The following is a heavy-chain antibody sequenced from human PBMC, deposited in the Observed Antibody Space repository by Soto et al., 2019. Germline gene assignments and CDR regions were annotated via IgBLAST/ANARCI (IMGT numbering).Heavy chain of an antibody. V-gene: IGHV4-31*03. Sequence: LSLTCTVSGGSISSGGYYWSWIRQHPGKGLEWIGYIYYSGSTYYNPSLKSRVTISVDTSKNQFSLKLSSVTAADPAVYYSAVRRGYSYGYSSPYFDYWGQGTLVTVSS. J-gene: IGHJ4*02. CDR2: IYYSGST. CDR3: AVRRGYSYGYSSPYFDY. CDR1: GGSISSGGYY. D-gene: IGHD5-18*01.